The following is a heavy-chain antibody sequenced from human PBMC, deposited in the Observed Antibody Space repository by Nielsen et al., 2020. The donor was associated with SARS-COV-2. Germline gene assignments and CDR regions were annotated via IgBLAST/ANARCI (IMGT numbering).Heavy chain of an antibody. CDR1: GYSFTSYW. Sequence: KVSCKGSGYSFTSYWISWVRQMPGKGLEWMGRIDPSDSYTNYSPSFQGHVTISADKSISTAYLQWSSLKASDTAMYYCASHPLASYGDYGDYWGQGTLVTVSS. CDR2: IDPSDSYT. D-gene: IGHD4-17*01. V-gene: IGHV5-10-1*01. CDR3: ASHPLASYGDYGDY. J-gene: IGHJ4*02.